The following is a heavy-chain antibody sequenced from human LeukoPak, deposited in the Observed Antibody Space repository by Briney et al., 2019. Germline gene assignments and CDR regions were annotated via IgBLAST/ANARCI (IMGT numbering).Heavy chain of an antibody. V-gene: IGHV4-38-2*02. CDR1: GYSITNGYY. CDR3: ARTVTIFGVDDAFDI. Sequence: PSETLSLTCTVSGYSITNGYYWGWIRQPPGKGLEWIGSIYHSGSTYYNPSLKSRVTISVDTSKNQFSLKLSSVTAADTAVYYCARTVTIFGVDDAFDIWGQGTMVTVSS. CDR2: IYHSGST. D-gene: IGHD3-3*01. J-gene: IGHJ3*02.